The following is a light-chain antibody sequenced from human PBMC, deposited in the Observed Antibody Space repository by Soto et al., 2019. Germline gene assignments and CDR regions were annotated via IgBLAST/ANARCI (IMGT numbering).Light chain of an antibody. CDR2: GAS. V-gene: IGKV3-15*01. CDR3: QHYNNGPPWT. CDR1: QSISNN. Sequence: EIVMTQSPATLSVSPGQRATLSCRASQSISNNLAWYQQKPGQAPRLLIYGASTRATGIPVRFSGSGSGTEFTLTISRLQSEDFVVYYCQHYNNGPPWTFGQGTKVDIK. J-gene: IGKJ1*01.